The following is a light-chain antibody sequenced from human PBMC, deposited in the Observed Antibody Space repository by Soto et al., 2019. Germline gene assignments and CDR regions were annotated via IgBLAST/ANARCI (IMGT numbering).Light chain of an antibody. CDR1: QPISSNC. V-gene: IGKV3-20*01. CDR3: QQYGTSPRSIT. J-gene: IGKJ5*01. Sequence: EIVLTQSPGTLSLSPGERATLSCRASQPISSNCLVWYQVKPGLAPRLLIYATSSRATGIPDRFSGGGSGTDFTLTINKLEPEDFAVYYCQQYGTSPRSITFGQGTRLEIK. CDR2: ATS.